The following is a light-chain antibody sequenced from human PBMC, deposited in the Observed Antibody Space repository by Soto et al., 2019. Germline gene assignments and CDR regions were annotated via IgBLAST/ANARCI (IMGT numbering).Light chain of an antibody. CDR3: NSYTTGTAK. V-gene: IGLV2-14*01. J-gene: IGLJ2*01. CDR2: EVS. CDR1: SSDDAHYRY. Sequence: QSVLTQPASVSGSPGQSITISCTGTSSDDAHYRYVSWYQHHPGKAPKLIIYEVSNRPSGVTNRFYGSKSGNTASLTISGLHDEDEADYYCNSYTTGTAKVGGGTKLTVL.